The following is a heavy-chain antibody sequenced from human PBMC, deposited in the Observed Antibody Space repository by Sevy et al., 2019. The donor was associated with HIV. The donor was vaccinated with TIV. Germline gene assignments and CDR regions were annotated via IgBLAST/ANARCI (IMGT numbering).Heavy chain of an antibody. V-gene: IGHV3-33*01. J-gene: IGHJ4*02. CDR1: GFTFSTYD. Sequence: GGSLRLSCAASGFTFSTYDMHWVRQAPGKGLEWVAVIWFDGSNTYYADSVKGRFTISRDIAKNTLNLQMNSLRAEDTAVYYCARDLEFYDYGDYGPAFMPDYWGQGTLVTVSS. CDR3: ARDLEFYDYGDYGPAFMPDY. CDR2: IWFDGSNT. D-gene: IGHD4-17*01.